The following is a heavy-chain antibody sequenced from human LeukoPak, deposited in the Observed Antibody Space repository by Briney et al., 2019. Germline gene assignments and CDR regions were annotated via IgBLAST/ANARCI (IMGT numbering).Heavy chain of an antibody. D-gene: IGHD3-3*01. Sequence: PGGSLRLSCAASGFTFDDYAMHWVRQAPGKGLEWVSLISGDGGSTYYADSVKGRFTISRDNSKNSLYLQMNSLRTEDTALYYCAKDILVRTRKNDFWSGSTFPWGQGTLATVSS. CDR2: ISGDGGST. CDR3: AKDILVRTRKNDFWSGSTFP. J-gene: IGHJ5*02. V-gene: IGHV3-43*02. CDR1: GFTFDDYA.